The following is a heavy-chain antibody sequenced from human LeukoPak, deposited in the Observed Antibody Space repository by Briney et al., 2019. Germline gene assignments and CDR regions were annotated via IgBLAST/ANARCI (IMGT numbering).Heavy chain of an antibody. CDR2: ISYSGTT. CDR3: ARISRPADRTVGPYYMNV. V-gene: IGHV4-39*01. CDR1: GGSISSGSYY. Sequence: PSETLSLTCTVSGGSISSGSYYWGWIRQPPGKGLEWIASISYSGTTYYNPSLKSRVTISVDTSKNQFSLKLTSVTAADTAVYYRARISRPADRTVGPYYMNVWGKGATVTVSS. J-gene: IGHJ6*03. D-gene: IGHD1-26*01.